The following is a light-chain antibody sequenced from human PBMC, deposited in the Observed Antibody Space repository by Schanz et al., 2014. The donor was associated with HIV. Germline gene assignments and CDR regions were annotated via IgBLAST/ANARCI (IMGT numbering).Light chain of an antibody. Sequence: QSALTQPPSASGSPGQSVTISCTGTSSDVGGYNYVSWYQQHPGKVPKVMIYEVTKRPPGVPDRFSGSKSGNTASLTISGLQAEDEADYYCSSYAGTTTFVVFGGGTKLTVL. CDR3: SSYAGTTTFVV. CDR1: SSDVGGYNY. V-gene: IGLV2-8*01. J-gene: IGLJ2*01. CDR2: EVT.